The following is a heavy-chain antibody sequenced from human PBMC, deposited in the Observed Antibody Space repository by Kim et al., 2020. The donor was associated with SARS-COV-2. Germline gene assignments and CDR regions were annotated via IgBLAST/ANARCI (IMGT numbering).Heavy chain of an antibody. Sequence: RYTPSFQGQVTISADKSISTDYLQWSSLKASDTAMYYCARPTVTTTGFDYWGQGTLVTVSS. J-gene: IGHJ4*02. D-gene: IGHD4-4*01. CDR3: ARPTVTTTGFDY. V-gene: IGHV5-51*01.